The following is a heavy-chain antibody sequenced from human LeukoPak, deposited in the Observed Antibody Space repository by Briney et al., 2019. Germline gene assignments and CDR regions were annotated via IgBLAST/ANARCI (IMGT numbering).Heavy chain of an antibody. CDR3: ARDPHDYYDTPDI. CDR2: ICYSGST. CDR1: GGSISSSSYY. D-gene: IGHD3-22*01. J-gene: IGHJ3*02. Sequence: SETLSLTCTVSGGSISSSSYYWGWIRQPPGKGLEWIGSICYSGSTYYNPSLKSRVTISVDTSKNQFSLKLSSVTAADTAVYYCARDPHDYYDTPDIWGQGTMVTVSS. V-gene: IGHV4-39*07.